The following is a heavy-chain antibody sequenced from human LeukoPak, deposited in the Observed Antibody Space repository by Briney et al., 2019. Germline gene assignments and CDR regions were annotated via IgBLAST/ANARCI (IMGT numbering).Heavy chain of an antibody. Sequence: GGSLRLSCAASGFTVSSNYMSWVRQAPGKGLVWVSRINSDGSSTYYADSVKGRFTISRDSAKNTLFLQMNSLRDEDTAVYYCATGKGSENPSFGYWGQGTLVTVSS. D-gene: IGHD2-15*01. CDR3: ATGKGSENPSFGY. V-gene: IGHV3-74*01. CDR1: GFTVSSNY. J-gene: IGHJ4*02. CDR2: INSDGSST.